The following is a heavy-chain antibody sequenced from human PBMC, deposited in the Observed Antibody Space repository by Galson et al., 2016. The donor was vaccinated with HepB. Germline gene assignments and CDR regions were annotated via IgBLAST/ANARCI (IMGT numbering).Heavy chain of an antibody. D-gene: IGHD1-26*01. CDR2: IYYSGST. J-gene: IGHJ4*02. V-gene: IGHV4-31*03. Sequence: TLSLTCTVSGGSISSGGYYWNWIRQHPEKGLEWIGYIYYSGSTYYNPSLKSRISMSVVTSKNQFSLKLSSVTAADTAVYYCARGGGYFRYFDYWGQGALVTVSS. CDR1: GGSISSGGYY. CDR3: ARGGGYFRYFDY.